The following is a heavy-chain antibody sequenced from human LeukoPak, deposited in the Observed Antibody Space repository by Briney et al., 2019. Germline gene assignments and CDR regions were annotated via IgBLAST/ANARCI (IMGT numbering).Heavy chain of an antibody. CDR1: GFTFNTYA. CDR2: ISGGGGST. CDR3: AKDQGPYSSWVECIDY. Sequence: GSLRLSCAASGFTFNTYAMSWVRQAPGKGLEWVSGISGGGGSTYYADSVKGRFIISRDNSKNTLYLQMNSLRAEDTALYYCAKDQGPYSSWVECIDYWGQGTLVTVSS. D-gene: IGHD6-6*01. J-gene: IGHJ4*02. V-gene: IGHV3-23*01.